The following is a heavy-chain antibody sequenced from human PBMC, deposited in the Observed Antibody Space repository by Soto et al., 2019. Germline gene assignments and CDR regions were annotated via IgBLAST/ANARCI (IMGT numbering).Heavy chain of an antibody. Sequence: QVQLVQSGAEVKKPGASVKVSCKASGYTFTSYAINWVRQATGQGLEWMGWMNPNSGNTGYAQKFQGRVTMTRNTSISSAYMELSTLRSGDTAVYYCARGQRYSSSWYRPDYWGQGTLVTVSS. CDR1: GYTFTSYA. CDR3: ARGQRYSSSWYRPDY. J-gene: IGHJ4*02. CDR2: MNPNSGNT. V-gene: IGHV1-8*01. D-gene: IGHD6-13*01.